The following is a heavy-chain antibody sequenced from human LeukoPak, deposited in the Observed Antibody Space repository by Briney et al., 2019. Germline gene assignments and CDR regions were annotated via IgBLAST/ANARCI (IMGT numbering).Heavy chain of an antibody. CDR3: AKDQIARTYYDFWRGYFDY. V-gene: IGHV4-61*02. CDR1: GGSISSGSYY. J-gene: IGHJ4*02. Sequence: SETLSLTCTVSGGSISSGSYYWSWIRQPAGKGLEWIGRIYTSGSTNYNPSLKSRVTISVDTSKNQFSLKLSSVTAADTAVYYCAKDQIARTYYDFWRGYFDYWGQGTLVTVSS. D-gene: IGHD3-3*01. CDR2: IYTSGST.